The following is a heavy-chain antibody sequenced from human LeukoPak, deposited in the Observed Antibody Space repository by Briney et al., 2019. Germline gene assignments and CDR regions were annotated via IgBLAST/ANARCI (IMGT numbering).Heavy chain of an antibody. J-gene: IGHJ4*02. Sequence: GGSLRPSCAASGFIYNNYGMHWVRQAPGKGLEWVTFISFDGSDKSYADSVKGRFIISRDNSKKTLYLQMNSLTADDTAVYYCAKDVSTGWSFDSWGQGTLVTVSS. CDR1: GFIYNNYG. D-gene: IGHD6-19*01. CDR3: AKDVSTGWSFDS. CDR2: ISFDGSDK. V-gene: IGHV3-30*02.